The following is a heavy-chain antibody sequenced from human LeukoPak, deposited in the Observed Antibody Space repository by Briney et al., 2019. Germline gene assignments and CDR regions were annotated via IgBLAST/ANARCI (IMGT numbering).Heavy chain of an antibody. CDR3: AELGITMIGGV. Sequence: PGGSLRLSCAASGFTFRNYWMSWVRQAPGKGLGWVSYISSSGSTIYYADSVKGRFTISRDNAKNSLYLQMNSLRAEDTAVYYCAELGITMIGGVWGKGTTVTISS. D-gene: IGHD3-10*02. J-gene: IGHJ6*04. CDR2: ISSSGSTI. CDR1: GFTFRNYW. V-gene: IGHV3-48*04.